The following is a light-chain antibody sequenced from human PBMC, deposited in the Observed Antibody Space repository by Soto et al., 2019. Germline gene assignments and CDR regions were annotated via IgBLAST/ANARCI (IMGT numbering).Light chain of an antibody. CDR2: EVS. Sequence: QSVLTQPASVSGSPGQSLTISCTGTSSDIGGHHSVSWYQQHRGKAPKLLIYEVSYRASGVSDRFSGSKSGNTASLTISGLQAEDEADYSCSSSTSTSSYVFGTGTKVTV. CDR1: SSDIGGHHS. J-gene: IGLJ1*01. V-gene: IGLV2-14*01. CDR3: SSSTSTSSYV.